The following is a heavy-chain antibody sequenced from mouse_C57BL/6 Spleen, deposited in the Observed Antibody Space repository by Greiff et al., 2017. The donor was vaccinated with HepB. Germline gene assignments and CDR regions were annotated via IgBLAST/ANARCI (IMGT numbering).Heavy chain of an antibody. CDR2: ISNGGGST. Sequence: EVKLEESGGGLVQPGGSLKLSCAASGFTFSDYYMYWVRQTPEKRLEWVAYISNGGGSTYYPDTVKGRFTISRDNAKNTLYLQMSRLKSEDTAMYYCARVPHYYAMDYWGQGTSVTVSS. J-gene: IGHJ4*01. CDR3: ARVPHYYAMDY. V-gene: IGHV5-12*01. CDR1: GFTFSDYY.